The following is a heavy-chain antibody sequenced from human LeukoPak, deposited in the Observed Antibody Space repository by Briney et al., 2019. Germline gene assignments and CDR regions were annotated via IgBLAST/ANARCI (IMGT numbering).Heavy chain of an antibody. J-gene: IGHJ4*02. CDR2: IYYSGST. Sequence: SETLSLTCTVSGGSISSYYWSWIRQPPGKGLEWIGYIYYSGSTNYNPSLKSRVTISVDTSKNQFSLKLSSVTAADTAVYYCARGSGLPNFDYWGQGTLVTVSS. CDR3: ARGSGLPNFDY. V-gene: IGHV4-59*01. CDR1: GGSISSYY. D-gene: IGHD2-15*01.